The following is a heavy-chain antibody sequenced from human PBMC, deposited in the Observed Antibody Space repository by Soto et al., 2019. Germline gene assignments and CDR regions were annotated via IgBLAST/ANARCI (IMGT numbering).Heavy chain of an antibody. CDR3: ARSPYGDGYNLDFDY. V-gene: IGHV4-30-4*01. D-gene: IGHD5-12*01. Sequence: NPSETLSLTCTVSGGSISSGDYYWSWIRQPPGKGLEWIGYIYYSGSTYYNPSLKSRVTISVDTSKNQFSLKLSSVTAADTAVYYCARSPYGDGYNLDFDYWGQGTLVTVSS. CDR1: GGSISSGDYY. CDR2: IYYSGST. J-gene: IGHJ4*02.